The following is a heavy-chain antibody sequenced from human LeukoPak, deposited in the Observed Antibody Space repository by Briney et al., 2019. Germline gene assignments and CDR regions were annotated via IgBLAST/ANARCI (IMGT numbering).Heavy chain of an antibody. J-gene: IGHJ4*02. CDR2: IRQDGSQK. Sequence: GGSLRLSCAASVTFSNAWMNWVRQAPGKGLEWVATIRQDGSQKYYVDSVKGRFTISRDNAKNSLYLQMNSLRAEDTAVYYCARESGSVTSEVDFDYWGQGTLVTVSS. CDR3: ARESGSVTSEVDFDY. CDR1: VTFSNAW. V-gene: IGHV3-7*01. D-gene: IGHD4-17*01.